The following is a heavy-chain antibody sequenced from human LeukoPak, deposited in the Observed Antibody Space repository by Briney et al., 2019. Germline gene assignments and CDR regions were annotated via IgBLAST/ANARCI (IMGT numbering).Heavy chain of an antibody. CDR1: GFTFSSYV. CDR2: IRYDGSNK. J-gene: IGHJ3*02. D-gene: IGHD3-10*01. CDR3: ATYLGVTAAFDI. V-gene: IGHV3-30*02. Sequence: GGSLRLSCAASGFTFSSYVMHWVRQAPGKGLEWVAFIRYDGSNKYYADSVKGRFTISRDKSKNTVYLQMNSLRVEDTAVYYCATYLGVTAAFDIWGLGTTVTVSP.